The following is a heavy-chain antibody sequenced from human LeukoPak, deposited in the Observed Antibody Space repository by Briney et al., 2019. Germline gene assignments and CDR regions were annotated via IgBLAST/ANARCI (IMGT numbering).Heavy chain of an antibody. Sequence: GGSLRLSCAASGFTFSSYAMHWVRQAPGKGPEWVAVISYDGSNKYYADSEKGRFTISRDNSKNTLYLQMNSLRAEDTAVYYCARDRGGAHDYWGQGTLVTVSS. CDR1: GFTFSSYA. CDR2: ISYDGSNK. V-gene: IGHV3-30-3*01. J-gene: IGHJ4*02. D-gene: IGHD4-23*01. CDR3: ARDRGGAHDY.